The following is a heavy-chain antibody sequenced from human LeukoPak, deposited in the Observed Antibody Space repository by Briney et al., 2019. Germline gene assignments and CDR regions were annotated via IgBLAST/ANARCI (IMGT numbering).Heavy chain of an antibody. CDR3: AKLCSGGSCYWNY. J-gene: IGHJ4*02. CDR1: GFTFSSYA. Sequence: GGSLRLSCAAAGFTFSSYAMSWVRQAPGKGLEWVSHISASGRTTDYADSVKGRFTISRDNSKNTVYLRMNSLRAEDTAVYYCAKLCSGGSCYWNYWGQGTLVTVSS. V-gene: IGHV3-23*01. CDR2: ISASGRTT. D-gene: IGHD2-15*01.